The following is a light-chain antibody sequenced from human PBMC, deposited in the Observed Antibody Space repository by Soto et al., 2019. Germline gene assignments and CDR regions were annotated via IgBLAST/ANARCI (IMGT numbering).Light chain of an antibody. J-gene: IGKJ5*01. Sequence: IVLTQSPGTLSLSPEERATLSGRASQSVSSSYLAWYQQKPGQAPRLLIYGASSRATGIPDRFSGSGSGTDFTLTVSSLEPEDFALYYCQQRSNRITFGQATRLEI. CDR2: GAS. CDR3: QQRSNRIT. V-gene: IGKV3D-20*02. CDR1: QSVSSSY.